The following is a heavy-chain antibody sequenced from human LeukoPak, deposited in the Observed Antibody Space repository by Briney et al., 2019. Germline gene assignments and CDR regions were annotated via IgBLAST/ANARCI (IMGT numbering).Heavy chain of an antibody. J-gene: IGHJ4*02. CDR1: GYTFTSYD. D-gene: IGHD2-15*01. CDR2: MNPNSGNT. V-gene: IGHV1-8*01. Sequence: ASVKVSCKASGYTFTSYDINWVRQATGQGLEWMGGMNPNSGNTGYAQKFQGRVTMTRKTSISTAYMELSSLRSEDTAVYYCARAGGYCGRISCPYYFDYWGQGSLVAVSS. CDR3: ARAGGYCGRISCPYYFDY.